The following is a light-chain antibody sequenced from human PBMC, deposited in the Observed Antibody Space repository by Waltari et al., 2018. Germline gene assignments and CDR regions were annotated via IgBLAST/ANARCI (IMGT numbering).Light chain of an antibody. CDR1: SPNLGSNY. J-gene: IGLJ3*02. V-gene: IGLV1-47*01. Sequence: QSVLTQPPSASGTPGQRVPISCSGSSPNLGSNYVYWYQQLPGTAPKLLISRNNRRPSGVPDRFSGSKSGTSASLAISGLRPEDEADYYCAAWDDSLSGRVFGGGTKLTVL. CDR3: AAWDDSLSGRV. CDR2: RNN.